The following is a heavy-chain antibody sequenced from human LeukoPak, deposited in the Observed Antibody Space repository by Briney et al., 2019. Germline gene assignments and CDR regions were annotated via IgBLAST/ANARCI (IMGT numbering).Heavy chain of an antibody. CDR1: GFTFSSYW. Sequence: GGSLRLSCAASGFTFSSYWISWVRQAPGKGLEWVANIKQDGSEKYYVDSVKGRFTISRDNAKNSLYLQMNSLRAEDTAVYYCARAGYCSSTSCSYYYYYYGMDVWGQGTTVTVSS. D-gene: IGHD2-2*01. J-gene: IGHJ6*02. CDR2: IKQDGSEK. V-gene: IGHV3-7*01. CDR3: ARAGYCSSTSCSYYYYYYGMDV.